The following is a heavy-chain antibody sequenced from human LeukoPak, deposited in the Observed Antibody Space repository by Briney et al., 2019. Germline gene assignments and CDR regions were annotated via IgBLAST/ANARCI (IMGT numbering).Heavy chain of an antibody. Sequence: GGSLRLSCAASGFTFSSYAMHWVRQAPGKGLEWVAVISYDGSNKYYADSVKGRFTISRDSAKSSLYLQMNSLKADDTAVYYCASLDTALIQTGGYWGQGTLVTVSS. CDR3: ASLDTALIQTGGY. V-gene: IGHV3-30-3*01. CDR1: GFTFSSYA. J-gene: IGHJ4*02. CDR2: ISYDGSNK. D-gene: IGHD5-18*01.